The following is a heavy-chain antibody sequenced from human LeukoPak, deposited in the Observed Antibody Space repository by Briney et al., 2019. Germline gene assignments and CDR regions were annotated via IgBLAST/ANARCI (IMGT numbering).Heavy chain of an antibody. D-gene: IGHD5-18*01. CDR3: AKEGTGYSYGWTYYYYYMDV. J-gene: IGHJ6*03. V-gene: IGHV3-9*01. CDR1: GFTFRDYG. CDR2: ISWNSGSI. Sequence: PGGSLRLSCVGSGFTFRDYGMHWVRQAPGKGLEWVSGISWNSGSIGYADSVKGRFTISRDNAKNSLYLQMNSLRAEDTALYYCAKEGTGYSYGWTYYYYYMDVWGKGTTVTISS.